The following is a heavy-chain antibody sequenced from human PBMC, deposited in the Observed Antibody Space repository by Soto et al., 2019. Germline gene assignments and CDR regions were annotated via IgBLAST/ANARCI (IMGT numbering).Heavy chain of an antibody. CDR2: MSSSSSYT. CDR3: AVGIAAAGYWYFDI. J-gene: IGHJ2*01. CDR1: GFTFSDYY. D-gene: IGHD6-13*01. V-gene: IGHV3-11*05. Sequence: QVQLVESGGGLVKPGGSLRLSCAASGFTFSDYYMSWIRQAPGKGLEWVSYMSSSSSYTNYADSVKGRFTISRDNAKNSLYLQMNSLRAEDTAVYYCAVGIAAAGYWYFDIWGRGALVTVSS.